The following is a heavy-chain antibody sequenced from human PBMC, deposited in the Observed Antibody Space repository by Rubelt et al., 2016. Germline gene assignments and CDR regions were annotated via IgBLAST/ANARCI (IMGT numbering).Heavy chain of an antibody. D-gene: IGHD4-23*01. V-gene: IGHV4-59*01. CDR3: ATSGGNGGDFDY. Sequence: QLQLQESGPGLVKPSETLSLTCTVSGGSMSTYYWSWIRQPPGKGLEWIGYMYYSGSTNYNPSLKSRVTSSMDTSKNQFFLKLSSVTAADTAVYYCATSGGNGGDFDYWGQGTLVTVSS. CDR1: GGSMSTYY. CDR2: MYYSGST. J-gene: IGHJ4*02.